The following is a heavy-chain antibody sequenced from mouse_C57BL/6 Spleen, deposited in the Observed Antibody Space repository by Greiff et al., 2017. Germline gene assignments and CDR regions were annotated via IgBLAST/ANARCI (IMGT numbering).Heavy chain of an antibody. Sequence: QVQLQQSGAELVRPGTSVQVSCKASGYAFTNYLIAWVKQRPGQGLEWIGVFNPGSVGTNYNEKFKGKATLTADKSSSTAYMQLSSLTSEDSAVYFCARSDGYFPFAYWGQGTLVTVSA. CDR2: FNPGSVGT. V-gene: IGHV1-54*01. D-gene: IGHD2-3*01. CDR3: ARSDGYFPFAY. CDR1: GYAFTNYL. J-gene: IGHJ3*01.